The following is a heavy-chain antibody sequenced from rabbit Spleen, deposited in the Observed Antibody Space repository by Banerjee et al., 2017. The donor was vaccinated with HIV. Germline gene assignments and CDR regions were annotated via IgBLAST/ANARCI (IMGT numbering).Heavy chain of an antibody. CDR2: IDPLFGST. D-gene: IGHD6-1*01. CDR3: VRDQAGYDGYGPYYFNL. J-gene: IGHJ4*01. Sequence: QSLEESGGGLVQPEGSLTLTCKASGVSFSSGYDMCWVRQAPGKGLEWIGYIDPLFGSTYYASWVNGRFTISRENTQNTVSLQLNSLTVADTATYFCVRDQAGYDGYGPYYFNLWGPGTLVTVS. V-gene: IGHV1S40*01. CDR1: GVSFSSGYD.